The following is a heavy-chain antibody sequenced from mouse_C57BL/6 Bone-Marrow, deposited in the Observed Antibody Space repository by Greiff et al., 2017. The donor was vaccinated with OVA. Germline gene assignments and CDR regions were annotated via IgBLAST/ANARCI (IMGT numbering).Heavy chain of an antibody. Sequence: QVQLQQSGAELARPGASVKLSCKASGYTFTSYGISWVKQRTGKGLEWIGEIYPRSGNTYYNEKFKGKATLTADKSSSTAYMELRSLTSEDSAVYICARERDYSFFYYAMDYWGQGTSGTVSS. J-gene: IGHJ4*01. CDR2: IYPRSGNT. V-gene: IGHV1-81*01. CDR1: GYTFTSYG. D-gene: IGHD1-1*01. CDR3: ARERDYSFFYYAMDY.